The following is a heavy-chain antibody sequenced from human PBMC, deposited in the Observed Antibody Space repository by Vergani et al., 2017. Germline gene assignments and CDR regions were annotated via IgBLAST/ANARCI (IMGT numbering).Heavy chain of an antibody. V-gene: IGHV4-38-2*01. CDR1: GYSISSGYY. D-gene: IGHD6-13*01. J-gene: IGHJ4*02. CDR2: IYHSGST. Sequence: QVQLQESGPGLVKPSETLSLTCAVSGYSISSGYYWGWIRQPPGKGLEWIGSIYHSGSTYYNPSLKSRVTISVDTSKNQFSLKLSSVTAADTAVCYCARRRGMGAAADIGFDYWGQGTLVTVSS. CDR3: ARRRGMGAAADIGFDY.